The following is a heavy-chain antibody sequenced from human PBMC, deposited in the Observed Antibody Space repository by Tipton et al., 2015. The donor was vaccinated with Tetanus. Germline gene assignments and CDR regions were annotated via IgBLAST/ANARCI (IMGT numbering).Heavy chain of an antibody. D-gene: IGHD3-22*01. CDR2: IYYSGST. J-gene: IGHJ4*02. V-gene: IGHV4-39*01. Sequence: TLSLTCTVSGGSISSSSYYWGWIRQPPGKGLEWIGSIYYSGSTYYNPSLKSRVTISVDTSKNQFSLKLSSVTAADTAVYYCARTYYYDSWLDYWDQGTLVTVSS. CDR3: ARTYYYDSWLDY. CDR1: GGSISSSSYY.